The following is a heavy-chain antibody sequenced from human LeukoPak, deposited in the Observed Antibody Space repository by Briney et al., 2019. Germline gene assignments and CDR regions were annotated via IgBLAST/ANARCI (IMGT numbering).Heavy chain of an antibody. CDR2: LYSGGDT. J-gene: IGHJ4*02. D-gene: IGHD6-19*01. Sequence: GGSLTLSCAASGFIVSSNYMSWVRQAPGKGLEWVSVLYSGGDTYYAGSVQGRFTVSRDNSKNTLYLQMNSLRAEDTAVCYCARGISTSGWLDYWGQGTLVTVSS. V-gene: IGHV3-53*01. CDR3: ARGISTSGWLDY. CDR1: GFIVSSNY.